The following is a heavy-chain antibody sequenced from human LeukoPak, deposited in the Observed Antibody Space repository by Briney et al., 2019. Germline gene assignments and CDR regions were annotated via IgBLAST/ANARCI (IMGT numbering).Heavy chain of an antibody. CDR1: GYRFNAYW. CDR3: ARPNITPYYDSRGYDAFDV. Sequence: GESLKISCKGSGYRFNAYWIAWVRQMPGKGLEWMGIIYPDDSDTRYSPSFQGQVTISADKSVRTAYLQWSSLKASDTAMYYCARPNITPYYDSRGYDAFDVWGQGTMVTVSS. CDR2: IYPDDSDT. J-gene: IGHJ3*01. V-gene: IGHV5-51*01. D-gene: IGHD3-22*01.